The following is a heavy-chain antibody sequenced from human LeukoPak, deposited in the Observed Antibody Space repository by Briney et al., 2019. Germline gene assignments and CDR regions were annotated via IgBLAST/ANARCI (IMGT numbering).Heavy chain of an antibody. CDR1: GFSLSSHW. J-gene: IGHJ4*02. Sequence: GGSLRLSCAASGFSLSSHWMSWVRQAPGKGLEWVANINQDGSARYYVDSVKGRFTTSRDNAKNSMYLRMNSLRPEDTAVYYCARWDIRGTAHQLDYWGQGTLVTVSS. CDR2: INQDGSAR. V-gene: IGHV3-7*01. D-gene: IGHD5-12*01. CDR3: ARWDIRGTAHQLDY.